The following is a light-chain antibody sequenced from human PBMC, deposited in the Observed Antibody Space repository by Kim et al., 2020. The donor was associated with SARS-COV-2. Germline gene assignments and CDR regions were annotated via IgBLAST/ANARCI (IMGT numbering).Light chain of an antibody. CDR2: DAS. CDR1: QSVSSY. CDR3: QQRSNWPSAT. Sequence: EIVLTQSPATLFLSPGERATLSCRASQSVSSYLAWYQQKPGQAPRLLIYDASNRATGIPARFSGSGSGTDFTLTISSLEPEDFAVYYCQQRSNWPSATFGGGTKV. V-gene: IGKV3-11*01. J-gene: IGKJ4*01.